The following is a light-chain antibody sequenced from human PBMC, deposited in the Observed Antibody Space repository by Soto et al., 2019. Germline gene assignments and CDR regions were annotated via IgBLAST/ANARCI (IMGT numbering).Light chain of an antibody. J-gene: IGKJ1*01. V-gene: IGKV3-20*01. Sequence: EIVLTQPPGTLSLSPGERATLSCRASHSVRNSYLAWYQQKPGQAPRLLIYGAYTRATGIPVRFSGSGSGTDFTLTISRLEPADFAVYYCQQYGSSPPVTFGQGTKVDIK. CDR3: QQYGSSPPVT. CDR1: HSVRNSY. CDR2: GAY.